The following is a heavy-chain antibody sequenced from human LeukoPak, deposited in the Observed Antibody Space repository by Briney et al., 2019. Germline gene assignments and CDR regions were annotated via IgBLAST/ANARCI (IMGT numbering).Heavy chain of an antibody. CDR3: AKEEVLRYFDWSSTKLYYYYYYMDV. CDR1: GFTFDDYT. Sequence: PGGSLRLSCAASGFTFDDYTMHWVRQAPGKGLEWVSLISWDGGSTYYADSVKGRFTISRDNSKNSLYLQMNSLRTEDTALYYCAKEEVLRYFDWSSTKLYYYYYYMDVWGKGTTVTISS. CDR2: ISWDGGST. J-gene: IGHJ6*03. V-gene: IGHV3-43*01. D-gene: IGHD3-9*01.